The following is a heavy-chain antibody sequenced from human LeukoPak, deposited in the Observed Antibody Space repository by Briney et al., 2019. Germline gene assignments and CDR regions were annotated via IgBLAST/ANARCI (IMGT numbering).Heavy chain of an antibody. D-gene: IGHD3-10*01. J-gene: IGHJ6*04. Sequence: GGSLRLSCAASGFTFSSYGMHWVRQAPGKGLEWVAVIWYDGSNKYYADSVKGRFTISRDNSENTLYLQMNSLRAEDTAVYYCARFYGSGSYYPTYGMDVWGKGTTVTVSS. CDR3: ARFYGSGSYYPTYGMDV. V-gene: IGHV3-33*01. CDR1: GFTFSSYG. CDR2: IWYDGSNK.